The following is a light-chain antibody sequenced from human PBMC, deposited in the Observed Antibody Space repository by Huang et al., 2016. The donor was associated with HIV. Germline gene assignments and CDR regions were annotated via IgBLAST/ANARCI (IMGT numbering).Light chain of an antibody. CDR2: DAF. V-gene: IGKV1-33*01. CDR1: QDISNY. Sequence: DIQMTQSPSSLSASVGDRVTITCQASQDISNYLNWYQQKPGKAPKLVIYDAFNLQTGVPSRCSGSGFGTDFTLTISSLQPEDVATYYCQQYDIMYSFGQGTKLEIK. J-gene: IGKJ2*01. CDR3: QQYDIMYS.